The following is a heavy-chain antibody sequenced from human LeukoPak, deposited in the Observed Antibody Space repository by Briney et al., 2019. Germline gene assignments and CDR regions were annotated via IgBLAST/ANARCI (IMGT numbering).Heavy chain of an antibody. CDR3: ARGGTYNDILSFDP. CDR2: IYYTGST. CDR1: GGSISYYY. J-gene: IGHJ5*02. V-gene: IGHV4-59*01. D-gene: IGHD3-9*01. Sequence: SETLSLTCTVSGGSISYYYWTWIRQSPGKGLEWIGQIYYTGSTYYNPSLKRRVTISVDTPRNQFSLNLTSVTAADTAVYYCARGGTYNDILSFDPWGQGTLVTVSS.